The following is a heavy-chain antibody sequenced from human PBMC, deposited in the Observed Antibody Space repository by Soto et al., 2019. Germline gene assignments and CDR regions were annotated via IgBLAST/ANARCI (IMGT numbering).Heavy chain of an antibody. J-gene: IGHJ6*02. CDR2: IYYSGST. V-gene: IGHV4-30-4*01. Sequence: PSETLSLTCAVSGGSISSGDYYWSWIRQPPGKGLEWIGYIYYSGSTYYNPPLKSRVTISVDTSKNQFSLKLSSVTAADTAVYYCARDHYVYDILTVYGYYSGMDVWDQGTMGIVS. CDR3: ARDHYVYDILTVYGYYSGMDV. D-gene: IGHD3-9*01. CDR1: GGSISSGDYY.